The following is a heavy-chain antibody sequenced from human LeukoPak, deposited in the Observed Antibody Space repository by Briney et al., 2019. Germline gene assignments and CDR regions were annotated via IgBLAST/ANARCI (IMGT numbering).Heavy chain of an antibody. CDR3: ANTAFHSSTFDH. D-gene: IGHD6-19*01. V-gene: IGHV3-30*04. CDR1: GFTFAGYT. CDR2: ITYDGSTK. Sequence: GGSLRLSCAASGFTFAGYTMHWVRQAPGKGLEWATLITYDGSTKYYADSVKGRFTISRDNSKNRLDLQMNSLRAEDTAVYYCANTAFHSSTFDHWGQGTLVTVSS. J-gene: IGHJ4*02.